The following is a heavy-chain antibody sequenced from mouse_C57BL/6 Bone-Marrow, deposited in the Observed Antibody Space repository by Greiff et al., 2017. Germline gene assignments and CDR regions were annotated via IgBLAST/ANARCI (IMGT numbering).Heavy chain of an antibody. V-gene: IGHV14-4*01. CDR1: GFNIKDDY. Sequence: EVKLMESGAELVRPGASVKLSCTASGFNIKDDYMHWVKQRPEQGLEWIGWIDPENGDTEYASKFQGKATITADTSSNTAYLQLSSLTSEDTAVYYCTTELRYAMDYWGQGTSVTVSS. D-gene: IGHD1-1*01. CDR3: TTELRYAMDY. CDR2: IDPENGDT. J-gene: IGHJ4*01.